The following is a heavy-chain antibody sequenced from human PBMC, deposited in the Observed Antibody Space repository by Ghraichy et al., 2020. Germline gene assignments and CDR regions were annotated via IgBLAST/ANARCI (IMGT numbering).Heavy chain of an antibody. D-gene: IGHD3-22*01. CDR3: ARESGKYYYDSSGYPTGLLL. J-gene: IGHJ4*02. Sequence: SETLSLTCTVSGGSISSYYWSWIRQPPGKGLEWIGYIYYSGSTNYNPSLKSRVTISVDTSKNQFSLKLSSVTAADTAVYYCARESGKYYYDSSGYPTGLLLWGQGTLVTVSS. CDR1: GGSISSYY. V-gene: IGHV4-59*01. CDR2: IYYSGST.